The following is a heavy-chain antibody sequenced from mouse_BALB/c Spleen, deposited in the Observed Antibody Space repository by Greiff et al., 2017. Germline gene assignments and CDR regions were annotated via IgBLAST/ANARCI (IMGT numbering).Heavy chain of an antibody. CDR2: INPNNGGT. CDR3: ARRNIYDGYPFDY. V-gene: IGHV1-18*01. D-gene: IGHD2-3*01. CDR1: GYTFTDYN. J-gene: IGHJ2*01. Sequence: VQLQQSGPELVKPGASVKIPCKASGYTFTDYNMDWVKQSHGKSLEWIGDINPNNGGTIYNQKFKGKATLTVDKSSSTAYMELRSLTSEDTAVYYCARRNIYDGYPFDYWGQGTTLTVSS.